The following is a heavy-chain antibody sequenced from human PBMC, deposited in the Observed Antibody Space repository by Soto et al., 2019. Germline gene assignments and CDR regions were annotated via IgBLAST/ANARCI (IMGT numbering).Heavy chain of an antibody. Sequence: QVQLQESGPGLVKPSETLSLTCTVSGDSISRYYWSWIRLSPGKGLEWIGYIYYSGETNYNPSVKSRVTISVDRTKNQFCLELSSVTAADTAVYYCGRDQGGEFLKGSGMDVWGQGTTVTVSS. CDR1: GDSISRYY. D-gene: IGHD3-10*01. V-gene: IGHV4-59*01. CDR3: GRDQGGEFLKGSGMDV. CDR2: IYYSGET. J-gene: IGHJ6*02.